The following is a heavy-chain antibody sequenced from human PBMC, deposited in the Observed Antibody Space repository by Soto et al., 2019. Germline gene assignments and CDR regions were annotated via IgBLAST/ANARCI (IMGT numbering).Heavy chain of an antibody. CDR1: GGSFSTYY. Sequence: QVQLQQWGAGLLKPSETLSLSCAVYGGSFSTYYWNWIRQPPGKGLEWIGEINHSGSTNYNPSLKSRVTVSVDRSKNQLSLKLSSVTAADTAVYYCARGGRQQLVRPYYFDYWGQGTLVTVSS. D-gene: IGHD6-13*01. CDR2: INHSGST. CDR3: ARGGRQQLVRPYYFDY. J-gene: IGHJ4*02. V-gene: IGHV4-34*01.